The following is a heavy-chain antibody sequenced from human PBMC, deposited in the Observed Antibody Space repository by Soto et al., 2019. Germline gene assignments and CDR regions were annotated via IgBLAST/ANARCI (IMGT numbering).Heavy chain of an antibody. CDR1: GFTFSSYG. V-gene: IGHV3-30*18. Sequence: QVQLVESGGGVVQPGRSLRLSCAASGFTFSSYGMHWVRQAPGKGLEWVAVISYDGSNKYYADSVKGRFTISRDNSKNMLYLQMNSLRAEDTAVYYCAKSSLMMELWSHGPDYWGQGTLVTVSS. J-gene: IGHJ4*02. CDR2: ISYDGSNK. D-gene: IGHD5-18*01. CDR3: AKSSLMMELWSHGPDY.